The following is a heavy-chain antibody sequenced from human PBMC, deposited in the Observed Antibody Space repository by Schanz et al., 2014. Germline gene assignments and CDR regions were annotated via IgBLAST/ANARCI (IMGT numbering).Heavy chain of an antibody. J-gene: IGHJ3*02. CDR2: ISGSGGST. CDR3: AKGRFGELSAFDI. V-gene: IGHV3-23*01. D-gene: IGHD3-10*01. CDR1: GFTFSSYA. Sequence: EVQLLESGGGLVQPGGSLRLSCAASGFTFSSYAMSWVRRAQGKGLEWVSAISGSGGSTYYADSVKGRFTISRDNTKNTLYLQMNSLRAEDTAVYYCAKGRFGELSAFDIWGQGTMVTVSS.